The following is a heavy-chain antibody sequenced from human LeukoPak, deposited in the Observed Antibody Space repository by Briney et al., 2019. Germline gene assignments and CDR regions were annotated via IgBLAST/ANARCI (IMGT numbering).Heavy chain of an antibody. Sequence: GEPLKISCKGSGYTFTSYWIAWVRQMPGKGLEWMGIIFPGNSETRFSPSFQGQVTISADKSIRTAYLQWSSLKASDTAMYYCARRRSPYDSGDFYDAFNIWGQGTMVTVSS. J-gene: IGHJ3*02. CDR2: IFPGNSET. V-gene: IGHV5-51*01. CDR1: GYTFTSYW. CDR3: ARRRSPYDSGDFYDAFNI. D-gene: IGHD3-22*01.